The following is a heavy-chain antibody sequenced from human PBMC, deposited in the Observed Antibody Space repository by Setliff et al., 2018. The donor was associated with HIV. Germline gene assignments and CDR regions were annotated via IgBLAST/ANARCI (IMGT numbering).Heavy chain of an antibody. CDR3: VKGRFTISRDNSNNALYLQMNSLRAEDTAVYYCAKGTKYCSLGSCYADH. J-gene: IGHJ4*02. Sequence: ASVKVSCKASGYRFNTYGISWVRQAPGQGLEWMGWISPYNGDTRFAQSLQGRVTLTTDTSTNTAYMEMRTLRSDDTAVYYCVKGRFTISRDNSNNALYLQMNSLRAEDTAVYYCAKGTKYCSLGSCYADHWGQGTQVTVSS. CDR2: ISPYNGDT. D-gene: IGHD2-15*01. V-gene: IGHV1-18*01. CDR1: GYRFNTYG.